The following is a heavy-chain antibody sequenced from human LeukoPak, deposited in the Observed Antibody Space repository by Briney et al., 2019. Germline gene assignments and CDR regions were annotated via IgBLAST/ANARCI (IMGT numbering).Heavy chain of an antibody. D-gene: IGHD5-12*01. CDR3: ARGIGSGYEQYVFDY. J-gene: IGHJ4*02. CDR2: IIPIFGTA. V-gene: IGHV1-69*13. Sequence: ASVKVSCKASGGTFSSYAISWVRQAPGQGLEWMGGIIPIFGTANYAQKFQGRVTITADESTSTAYMELSSLRSEDTAVYYCARGIGSGYEQYVFDYWGQGTLVTVSS. CDR1: GGTFSSYA.